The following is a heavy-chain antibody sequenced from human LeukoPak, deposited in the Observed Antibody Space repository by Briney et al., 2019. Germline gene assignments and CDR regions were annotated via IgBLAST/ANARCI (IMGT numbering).Heavy chain of an antibody. CDR3: ARDREINWFDP. V-gene: IGHV3-48*01. J-gene: IGHJ5*02. Sequence: GGSLRLSCAASGFTFSSYSMNWVRQAPGKGLEWVSYISSSSSTTYYADSVKGRFTISRDNAKNSLYLQMNSLRAEDTAVYYCARDREINWFDPWGQGTLVTVSS. CDR1: GFTFSSYS. CDR2: ISSSSSTT.